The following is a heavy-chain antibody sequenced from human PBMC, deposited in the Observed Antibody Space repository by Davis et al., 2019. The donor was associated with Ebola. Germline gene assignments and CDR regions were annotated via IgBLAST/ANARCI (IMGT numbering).Heavy chain of an antibody. CDR1: GYSFTSYW. CDR3: ARHQEGGTTGWFDP. CDR2: IDPSDSYT. Sequence: PGGSLRLSCKGSGYSFTSYWISCVRQLPGKGLEWMGRIDPSDSYTNYSPSFQGHVTISADKSISTAYLQWSSLKASDTATYYCARHQEGGTTGWFDPWGLGTLVTVSS. D-gene: IGHD4-11*01. J-gene: IGHJ5*02. V-gene: IGHV5-10-1*01.